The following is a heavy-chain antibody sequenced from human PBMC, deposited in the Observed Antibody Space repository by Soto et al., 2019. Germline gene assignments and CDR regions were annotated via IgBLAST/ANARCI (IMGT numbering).Heavy chain of an antibody. CDR3: ARRPSRHLVDY. Sequence: SETLSLTCTVSGSSINSSGYYWGWIRQPPGKGLEWIGSMFYGVSTYYNPSLKSRVTVSVDTSKNQFSLNLRSVTAADTAVYDCARRPSRHLVDYWGQGTLVTASS. CDR2: MFYGVST. D-gene: IGHD3-3*02. CDR1: GSSINSSGYY. V-gene: IGHV4-39*01. J-gene: IGHJ4*02.